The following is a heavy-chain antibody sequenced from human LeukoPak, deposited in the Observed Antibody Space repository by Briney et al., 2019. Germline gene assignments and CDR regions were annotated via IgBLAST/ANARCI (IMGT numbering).Heavy chain of an antibody. CDR1: GFTFSSYS. Sequence: GGSLRLSCAASGFTFSSYSMNWVRQAPGKGLEWVSSISSSSSYIYYADSVKGRFTISRDNAKDSLYLQMNSLRAEDTAVYYCARDVVGAIGGFDSWGQGTLVTVSS. J-gene: IGHJ4*02. CDR3: ARDVVGAIGGFDS. D-gene: IGHD1-26*01. V-gene: IGHV3-21*01. CDR2: ISSSSSYI.